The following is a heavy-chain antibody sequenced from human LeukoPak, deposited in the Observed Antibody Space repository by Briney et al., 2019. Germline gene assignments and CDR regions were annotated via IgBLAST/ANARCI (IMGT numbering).Heavy chain of an antibody. J-gene: IGHJ4*02. CDR2: IRSKAYGGTT. CDR3: TTNEPDCSTINCYDSGVDFDY. CDR1: GFTLSDHY. D-gene: IGHD2-2*01. V-gene: IGHV3-15*01. Sequence: GGSLRLSCAASGFTLSDHYMSWFRQAPGKGLEWVGFIRSKAYGGTTDYTAPVKGRFTISREDSKNTLYLQMNSLKTEDTAIYYCTTNEPDCSTINCYDSGVDFDYWGQGTLVTVSS.